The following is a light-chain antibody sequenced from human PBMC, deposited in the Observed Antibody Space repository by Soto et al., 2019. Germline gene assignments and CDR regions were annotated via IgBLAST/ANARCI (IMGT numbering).Light chain of an antibody. J-gene: IGKJ1*01. CDR2: LCS. CDR3: MQALQTPLT. V-gene: IGKV2-28*01. Sequence: DIVMTQSPLSLPVTPGEPASISCRSSQSLLHTNGYNYLDWYLQKPGQSPHLLIYLCSNRASGVPERFSGSGSGTDFTLKISRVEAEDVGVYYCMQALQTPLTFGQGTKVEIK. CDR1: QSLLHTNGYNY.